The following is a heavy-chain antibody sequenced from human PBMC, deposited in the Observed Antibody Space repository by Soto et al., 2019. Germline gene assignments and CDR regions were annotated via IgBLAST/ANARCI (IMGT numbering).Heavy chain of an antibody. CDR3: ASGGGHPQYHYYTGV. CDR2: IYSGGST. CDR1: GFTVSSNY. J-gene: IGHJ6*03. V-gene: IGHV3-53*04. Sequence: GGSLRLSCAASGFTVSSNYMSWVRQAPGKGLEWVSVIYSGGSTYYADSVKGRFTISRHNSKNTLYLQMNSLRAEDTAVYYCASGGGHPQYHYYTGVWGKGTTVNLSS. D-gene: IGHD3-10*01.